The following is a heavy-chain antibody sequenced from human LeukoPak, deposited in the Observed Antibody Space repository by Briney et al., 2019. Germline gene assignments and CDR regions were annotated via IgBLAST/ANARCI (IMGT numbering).Heavy chain of an antibody. J-gene: IGHJ6*03. CDR3: AEDGNIVVVPAAYYYYYMDV. CDR1: GFTFSSYG. D-gene: IGHD2-2*01. Sequence: GGSLRLSCAASGFTFSSYGMHWVRQAPGKGLEWVAFIRYDGSNKYYADSVKGRFTISRDNSKNTLYLQMNSLRAEDTAVYYCAEDGNIVVVPAAYYYYYMDVWGKGTTVTVSS. CDR2: IRYDGSNK. V-gene: IGHV3-30*02.